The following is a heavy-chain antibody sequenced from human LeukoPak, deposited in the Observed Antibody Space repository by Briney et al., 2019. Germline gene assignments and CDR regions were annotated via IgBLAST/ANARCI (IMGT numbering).Heavy chain of an antibody. Sequence: GGSLRLSCAASGFTFSSYAMHWVRQAPGKGLEWVANIKQDGSEKYYVDSVKGRFTISRDNVKNSLYLQMNSLRAEDTAVYYCARRYFDSWGQGTLVTVSS. J-gene: IGHJ4*02. CDR2: IKQDGSEK. V-gene: IGHV3-7*03. D-gene: IGHD3-9*01. CDR3: ARRYFDS. CDR1: GFTFSSYA.